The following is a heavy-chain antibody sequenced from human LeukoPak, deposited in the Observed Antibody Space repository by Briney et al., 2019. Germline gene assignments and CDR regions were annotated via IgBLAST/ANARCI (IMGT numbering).Heavy chain of an antibody. Sequence: GGSLRLSCAASGFTFSSYAMHWVRQAPGKGLEWVAVISYDGSNKYYADSVKGRFTISRDNSKNTLYLQMNSLRAEDAAVYWCAKLSVDTYYFDFWGQGTLVTVSS. CDR2: ISYDGSNK. J-gene: IGHJ4*02. CDR3: AKLSVDTYYFDF. D-gene: IGHD2-21*01. V-gene: IGHV3-30-3*02. CDR1: GFTFSSYA.